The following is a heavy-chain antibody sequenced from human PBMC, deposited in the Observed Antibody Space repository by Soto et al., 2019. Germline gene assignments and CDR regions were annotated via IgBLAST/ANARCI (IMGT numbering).Heavy chain of an antibody. CDR3: ATGYCSSTSCYAERDYYYYYMDV. J-gene: IGHJ6*03. D-gene: IGHD2-2*01. V-gene: IGHV1-69*02. Sequence: QVQLVQSGAEVQKPGSSVKVSCKASGGTFSSYTISWVRQAPGQGLEWMGRIIPILGIANYAQKFQGRVTIIEEKSTSTAYMELRSLRSEDTAVYYCATGYCSSTSCYAERDYYYYYMDVWGKGTTVTVSS. CDR1: GGTFSSYT. CDR2: IIPILGIA.